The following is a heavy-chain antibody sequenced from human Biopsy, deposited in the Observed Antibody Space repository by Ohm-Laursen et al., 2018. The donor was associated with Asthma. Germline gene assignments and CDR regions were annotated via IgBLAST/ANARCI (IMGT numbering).Heavy chain of an antibody. Sequence: SLRLSCAASGFTVSTNGTSWVRQAPGKGLEWVSGISGDAQRTYYEDSVKGRFTISRDNSKNTIYLQLNSLRAEDTAVYYCAKDWKSLYVQYFFEYWGQGTLVTVSS. J-gene: IGHJ4*02. CDR3: AKDWKSLYVQYFFEY. V-gene: IGHV3-23*01. CDR1: GFTVSTNG. CDR2: ISGDAQRT. D-gene: IGHD5/OR15-5a*01.